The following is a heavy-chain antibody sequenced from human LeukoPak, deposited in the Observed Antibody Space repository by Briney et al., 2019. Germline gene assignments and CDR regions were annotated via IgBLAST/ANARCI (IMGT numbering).Heavy chain of an antibody. CDR1: GFTFSSYN. Sequence: GGSLRLSCAASGFTFSSYNMNWVRQAPGKGLEWVSSISSSSSYIYYADSVKGRFTISRDNAKNSLYLQMNSLRAEDTAVYYCAREPGSGSWAWDYYYYMDVWGKGTTVTISS. J-gene: IGHJ6*03. V-gene: IGHV3-21*01. CDR2: ISSSSSYI. CDR3: AREPGSGSWAWDYYYYMDV. D-gene: IGHD3-10*01.